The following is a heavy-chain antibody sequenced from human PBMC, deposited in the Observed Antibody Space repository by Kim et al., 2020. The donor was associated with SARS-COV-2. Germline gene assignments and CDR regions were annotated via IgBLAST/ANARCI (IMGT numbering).Heavy chain of an antibody. CDR1: GFTFSSHS. J-gene: IGHJ2*01. V-gene: IGHV3-21*01. Sequence: GGSLRLSCAASGFTFSSHSINWVRQAPGKGLEWVSSISGSSRYIYYADSVKGRFTISRDNAKNSLDLQMNSLRAEDTAVYYCARDQRGYSYSGSYWYFDLWGRGTLVTVSS. CDR2: ISGSSRYI. D-gene: IGHD5-18*01. CDR3: ARDQRGYSYSGSYWYFDL.